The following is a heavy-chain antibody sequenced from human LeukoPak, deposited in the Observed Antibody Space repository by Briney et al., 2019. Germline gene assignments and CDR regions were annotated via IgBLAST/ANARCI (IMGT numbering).Heavy chain of an antibody. CDR2: IDTSGSSI. D-gene: IGHD7-27*01. CDR1: GFNFKNYE. Sequence: PGGSLRLSCEASGFNFKNYEMNWVRQAPGKGLEWVSYIDTSGSSIYYADSVKGRFTISRDNAKNTLSVQMNSLRVDDTAVYYCAKEVAGDRFDYWGLGTLVTVSS. CDR3: AKEVAGDRFDY. J-gene: IGHJ4*02. V-gene: IGHV3-48*03.